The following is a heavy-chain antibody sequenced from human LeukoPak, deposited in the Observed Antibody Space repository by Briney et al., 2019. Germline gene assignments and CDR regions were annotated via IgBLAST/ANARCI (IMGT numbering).Heavy chain of an antibody. D-gene: IGHD3-10*01. J-gene: IGHJ4*02. Sequence: GGSLRLSCAASGFTFDNYAMSWVRQAPGKGLEWVSAISTGGAHAYYADSVKGRVTISRDTSKNTVYLQMNSLRAEDTAVYYCAKSTYSASYYIMWGRGTLVTVSS. CDR2: ISTGGAHA. V-gene: IGHV3-23*01. CDR1: GFTFDNYA. CDR3: AKSTYSASYYIM.